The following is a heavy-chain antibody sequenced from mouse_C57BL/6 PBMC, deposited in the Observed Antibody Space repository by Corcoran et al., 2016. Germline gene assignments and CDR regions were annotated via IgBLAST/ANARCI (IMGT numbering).Heavy chain of an antibody. D-gene: IGHD3-2*02. CDR1: GLDFRRCW. J-gene: IGHJ4*01. Sequence: EVKLLQSGGGLVQPGGSLKLSCAASGLDFRRCWVSGVRRAPGKELEWIGEINPDSSTRNSAPSIKDKFIISRDNAKNTLYLQMSKVSSEDTALYYCARPAAQGYAMDYWCQGTSVTVSS. CDR2: INPDSSTR. V-gene: IGHV4-1*01. CDR3: ARPAAQGYAMDY.